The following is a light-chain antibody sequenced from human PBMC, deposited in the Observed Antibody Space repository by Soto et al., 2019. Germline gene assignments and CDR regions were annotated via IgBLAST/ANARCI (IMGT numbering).Light chain of an antibody. CDR3: QQLGSSPRT. J-gene: IGKJ1*01. CDR2: GAS. V-gene: IGKV3-20*01. CDR1: QSVTSNY. Sequence: EIVLTQSPGTLSLSPGERATLSCRASQSVTSNYLAWYQQKPGQAPRLLISGASSRATGIPDRFSGSGSGTDFTLTISRLEPEDFAVYYCQQLGSSPRTFGQGTKVDIK.